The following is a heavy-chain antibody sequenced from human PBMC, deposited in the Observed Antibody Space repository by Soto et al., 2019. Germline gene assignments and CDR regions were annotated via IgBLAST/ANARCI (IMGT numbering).Heavy chain of an antibody. CDR1: GFTVSNNY. J-gene: IGHJ4*02. D-gene: IGHD3-10*01. Sequence: EVQLVESGGGLIQPGGSLRLSCAVSGFTVSNNYMSWVRQAPGKGLEGVSVIYSGGYTAYGDSVKGRFTISRDNSKNTPTPKRKTRRAHAAAGFYFATHPGGGGYWGQGTLVTVSS. CDR2: IYSGGYT. V-gene: IGHV3-53*01. CDR3: ATHPGGGGY.